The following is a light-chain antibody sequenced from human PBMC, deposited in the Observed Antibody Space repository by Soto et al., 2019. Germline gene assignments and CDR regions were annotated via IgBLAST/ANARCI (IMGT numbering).Light chain of an antibody. CDR1: QSVSSSY. Sequence: EIVLTQSPGTLSLSPGERATLSCRASQSVSSSYLAWYQQKPGQAPRLLIYDASSRATGIADRFSGSGSGTDFTLTISRLEPEDFAVYYCQQYGSSPRTFGQGTKVEIK. CDR2: DAS. CDR3: QQYGSSPRT. V-gene: IGKV3-20*01. J-gene: IGKJ1*01.